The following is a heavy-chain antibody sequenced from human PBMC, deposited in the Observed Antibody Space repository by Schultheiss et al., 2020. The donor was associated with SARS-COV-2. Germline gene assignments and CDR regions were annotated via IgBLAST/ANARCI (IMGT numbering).Heavy chain of an antibody. V-gene: IGHV4-34*01. D-gene: IGHD3-22*01. CDR2: INHSGST. CDR1: GGSFSGYY. J-gene: IGHJ4*02. CDR3: ARGSEDSSGYLVDY. Sequence: SETLSLTCAVYGGSFSGYYWSWIRQPPGKGLEWIGEINHSGSTNYNPSLKSRVTMSVDTSKNQFSLKLSSVTAADTAVYYCARGSEDSSGYLVDYWGQGTLVTVSS.